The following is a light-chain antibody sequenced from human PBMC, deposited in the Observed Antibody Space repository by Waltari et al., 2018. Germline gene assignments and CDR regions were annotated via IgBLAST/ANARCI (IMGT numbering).Light chain of an antibody. CDR1: QSVSSSY. CDR2: GAS. J-gene: IGKJ4*01. CDR3: QQYGSSPRLT. Sequence: EIVLTQSPGTLSLSPGERAPLSCRASQSVSSSYLAWYQQKPGQAPRLLSYGASSRATGIPDRFSGSGSGTDFTLTISRLEPEDFAVYYCQQYGSSPRLTFGGGTKVEIK. V-gene: IGKV3-20*01.